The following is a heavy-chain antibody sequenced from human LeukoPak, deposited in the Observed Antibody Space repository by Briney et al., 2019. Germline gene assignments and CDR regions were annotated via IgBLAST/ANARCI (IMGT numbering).Heavy chain of an antibody. Sequence: GGSLRLSCAASGFTFSSYEMNWVRQAPGKGLEWVSYISSSGSTIYYADSVKGRFTISRDNAKNSLYLQMNSLRAEDTAVYYCARDLNWNSADYWGQGTLVTVSS. CDR1: GFTFSSYE. J-gene: IGHJ4*02. D-gene: IGHD1-1*01. V-gene: IGHV3-48*03. CDR2: ISSSGSTI. CDR3: ARDLNWNSADY.